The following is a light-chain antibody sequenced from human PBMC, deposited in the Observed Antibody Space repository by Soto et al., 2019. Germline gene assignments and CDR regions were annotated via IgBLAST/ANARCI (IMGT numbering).Light chain of an antibody. V-gene: IGKV1-5*03. J-gene: IGKJ1*01. CDR2: KAS. Sequence: DIQMTQSPSTLSASIGDGVTITCRARQTIDTWLAWYQQKPGKDPTLLLYKASSLQTGVPSRFSGSGSGTESTLPISSLQADECATYYCQHYSFYSRTFGQGTKVEVK. CDR3: QHYSFYSRT. CDR1: QTIDTW.